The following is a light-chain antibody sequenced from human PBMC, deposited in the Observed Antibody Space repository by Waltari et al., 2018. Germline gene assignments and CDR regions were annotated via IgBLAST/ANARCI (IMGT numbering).Light chain of an antibody. J-gene: IGLJ3*02. Sequence: QAVATQEPSLTVSPGGTVTLTSASNTAAVTSDHYPYWFQQKPGQAPMPLIYDTINNAPSTPARFSGSLLGGKAALTLSGAQPEDEAVYYCLLYYSGPGVFGGGTKLTVL. V-gene: IGLV7-46*01. CDR3: LLYYSGPGV. CDR2: DTI. CDR1: TAAVTSDHY.